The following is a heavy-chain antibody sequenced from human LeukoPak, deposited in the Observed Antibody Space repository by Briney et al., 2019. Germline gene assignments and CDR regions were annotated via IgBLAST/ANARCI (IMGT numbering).Heavy chain of an antibody. J-gene: IGHJ4*02. V-gene: IGHV3-73*01. CDR2: IRSKANSYAT. D-gene: IGHD3-10*01. CDR3: TVNYGNDY. Sequence: SGGSLKLSCAASGFTFSGSAMHWVRQASGKGLEWVGRIRSKANSYATAYAASVKGRLTISRDDSKNTAYLQMNSLKTEDTAVYYRTVNYGNDYWGQGTLVTVSS. CDR1: GFTFSGSA.